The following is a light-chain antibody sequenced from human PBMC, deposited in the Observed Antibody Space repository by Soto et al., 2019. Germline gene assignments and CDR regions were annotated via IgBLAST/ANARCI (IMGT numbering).Light chain of an antibody. CDR3: QQSGSSPIT. V-gene: IGKV3-20*01. J-gene: IGKJ5*01. Sequence: EIVLTQSPGTLSLSPGERATLSCRASQSLSSSYLAWYQQKPGQAPRLLMYGASSRATGIPDRFSGSGSGTEFTLTIIRLEPEDFAVYYCQQSGSSPITFGQGTRLEFK. CDR1: QSLSSSY. CDR2: GAS.